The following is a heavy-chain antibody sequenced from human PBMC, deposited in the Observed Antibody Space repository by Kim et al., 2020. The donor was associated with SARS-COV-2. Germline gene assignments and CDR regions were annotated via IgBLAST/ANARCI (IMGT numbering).Heavy chain of an antibody. Sequence: SETLSLTCTVSGGSISSYYWSWIRQPPGKGLEWIGYIYYSGSTNYNPSLKSRVTISVDTSKNQFSLKLSSVTAADTAVYYCARDSSLAYCGGDCSPRAFDIWGQGTMVNVSS. D-gene: IGHD2-21*02. CDR3: ARDSSLAYCGGDCSPRAFDI. CDR1: GGSISSYY. J-gene: IGHJ3*02. V-gene: IGHV4-59*13. CDR2: IYYSGST.